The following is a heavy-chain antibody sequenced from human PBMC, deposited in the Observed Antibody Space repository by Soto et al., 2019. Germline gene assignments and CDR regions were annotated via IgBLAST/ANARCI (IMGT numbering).Heavy chain of an antibody. CDR1: GASMNNYY. CDR2: MFYSGGS. J-gene: IGHJ4*02. CDR3: VRSGHSFGGVM. D-gene: IGHD3-16*01. V-gene: IGHV4-59*01. Sequence: SETLSLTCTVSGASMNNYYGSWVRRPPGKGLEWIGYMFYSGGSNSNPSLKGRVTISVDTSKNQISLKLTSVTAADTAVYYCVRSGHSFGGVMWGQGTLVTVSS.